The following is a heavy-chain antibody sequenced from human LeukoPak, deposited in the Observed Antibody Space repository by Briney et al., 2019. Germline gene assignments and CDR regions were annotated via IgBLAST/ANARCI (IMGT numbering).Heavy chain of an antibody. J-gene: IGHJ4*02. CDR3: ARANPHVDTAMSLDY. CDR2: IYYSGST. D-gene: IGHD5-18*01. CDR1: GGSISSYY. V-gene: IGHV4-59*01. Sequence: SETLSLTCTLSGGSISSYYWSWIRQPPGKGLEWIGYIYYSGSTNYNPSLKSRATISVDTSKNQFSLKLSSVTAADTAVYYCARANPHVDTAMSLDYWGQGTLVTVSS.